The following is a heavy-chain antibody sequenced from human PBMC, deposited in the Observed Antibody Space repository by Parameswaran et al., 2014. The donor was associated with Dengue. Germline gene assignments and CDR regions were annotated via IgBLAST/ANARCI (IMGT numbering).Heavy chain of an antibody. CDR2: INPSGGST. Sequence: WVRQAPGQGLEWMGIINPSGGSTSYAQTLQGRVTMTRDTSTSTVYMELRSLRSEDTAVYYCARGILRGSIGERCYFDHWGQGTLVTVSS. CDR3: ARGILRGSIGERCYFDH. V-gene: IGHV1-46*04. D-gene: IGHD3-10*01. J-gene: IGHJ4*02.